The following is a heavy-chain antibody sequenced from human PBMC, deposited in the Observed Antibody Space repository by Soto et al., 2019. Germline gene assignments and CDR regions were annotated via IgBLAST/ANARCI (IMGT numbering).Heavy chain of an antibody. CDR3: ARRYNWNYGVFYYYGMDV. J-gene: IGHJ6*02. CDR1: GSTFSSYG. D-gene: IGHD1-7*01. V-gene: IGHV3-33*01. CDR2: IWYDGSNK. Sequence: GGSLRLSCAASGSTFSSYGMHWVRQAPGKGLEWVAVIWYDGSNKYYADSVKGRFTISRDNSKNTLYLQMNSLRAEDTAVYYCARRYNWNYGVFYYYGMDVWGQGTTVTVSS.